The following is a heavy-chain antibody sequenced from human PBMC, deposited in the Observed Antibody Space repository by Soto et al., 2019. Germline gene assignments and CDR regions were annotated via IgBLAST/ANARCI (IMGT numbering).Heavy chain of an antibody. CDR3: ARVGRGANYESSGYIDN. CDR1: GGSISSGDYY. D-gene: IGHD3-22*01. CDR2: IYYTGSS. Sequence: SETLSLTCTVSGGSISSGDYYWSWIRQPPGKGLEWIGYIYYTGSSYYNPSLKSRVTISVDTSKNQFSLRLNSVTAADTAVYYCARVGRGANYESSGYIDNWGQGTLVTVSS. J-gene: IGHJ4*02. V-gene: IGHV4-30-4*01.